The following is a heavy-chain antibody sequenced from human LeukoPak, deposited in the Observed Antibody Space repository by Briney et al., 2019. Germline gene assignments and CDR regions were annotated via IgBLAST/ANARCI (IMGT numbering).Heavy chain of an antibody. J-gene: IGHJ4*02. V-gene: IGHV4-59*08. D-gene: IGHD3-10*01. CDR3: ARRGSFDSGSYDY. CDR2: IYYSGST. CDR1: GGSISSYY. Sequence: SETLSLTCTVSGGSISSYYWTWIRQPPGKGLEWIGYIYYSGSTNYNPSLKSRVTISVDTSQNQFSLKLSSVTAADTAVYYCARRGSFDSGSYDYWGQGTLVTVSS.